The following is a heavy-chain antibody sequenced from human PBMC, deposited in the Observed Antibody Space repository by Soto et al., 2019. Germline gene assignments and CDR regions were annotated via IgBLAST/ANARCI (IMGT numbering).Heavy chain of an antibody. CDR1: GFTFDDYA. Sequence: PGGSLRLSCVASGFTFDDYAMHWVRQAPGKGLEWVSGISWNSGSIGYADSVKGRFTISRDNAKNSLYLQMNSLRAEDTALYYCAKDHYDFWSGYLPDYWGQGTLVTVSS. D-gene: IGHD3-3*01. CDR2: ISWNSGSI. CDR3: AKDHYDFWSGYLPDY. V-gene: IGHV3-9*01. J-gene: IGHJ4*02.